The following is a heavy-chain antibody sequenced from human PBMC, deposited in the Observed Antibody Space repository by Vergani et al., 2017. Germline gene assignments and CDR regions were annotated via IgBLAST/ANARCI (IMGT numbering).Heavy chain of an antibody. CDR3: ASDTHSGQRADR. J-gene: IGHJ5*02. V-gene: IGHV4-59*11. Sequence: QVQLQESGPGLVKSSETLPLTCSVSFDSIRNPYCNWIRQPPGKGLEWIGSIHYSENTNYNPSLKTRVTISVDTSKNQFSLTLTSVTAADTAAYYCASDTHSGQRADRWGQGILVTVTS. D-gene: IGHD6-19*01. CDR1: FDSIRNPY. CDR2: IHYSENT.